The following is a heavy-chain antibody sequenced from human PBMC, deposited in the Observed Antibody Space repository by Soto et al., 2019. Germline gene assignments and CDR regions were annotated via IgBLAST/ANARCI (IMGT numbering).Heavy chain of an antibody. Sequence: QVQLVQSGAEVKKPGASVKVSCKASGYTFTSYAMHWVRQAPGQRLEWMGWINAGNGNTKYSQKFQGRVTITRDTXXSTAYMELSSLRSEDTAVYYCARGGSSGWYRWFDPWGQGTLVTVSS. D-gene: IGHD6-19*01. CDR1: GYTFTSYA. CDR2: INAGNGNT. CDR3: ARGGSSGWYRWFDP. V-gene: IGHV1-3*01. J-gene: IGHJ5*02.